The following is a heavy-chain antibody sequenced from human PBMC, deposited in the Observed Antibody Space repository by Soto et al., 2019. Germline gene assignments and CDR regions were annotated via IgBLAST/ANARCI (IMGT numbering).Heavy chain of an antibody. Sequence: PSETLSLTCTVSGGSISSYYWNWIRQPPGKGLERIGYIYYSGSTNYNPSLESRVTISVDTSKSQFSLNLSSVTAADTAVYYCARSPANNYYYYMDVWGKGTTVTVSS. CDR3: ARSPANNYYYYMDV. CDR2: IYYSGST. V-gene: IGHV4-59*01. CDR1: GGSISSYY. D-gene: IGHD2-15*01. J-gene: IGHJ6*03.